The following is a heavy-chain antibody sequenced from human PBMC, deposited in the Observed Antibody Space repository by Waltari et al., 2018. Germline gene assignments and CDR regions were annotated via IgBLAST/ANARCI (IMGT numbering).Heavy chain of an antibody. Sequence: EVQLLESGGGLVQPGGSLRLSCAASGFTFRFYAMSWVRPAPGKGLEWVSAISGSGVTTDHADSVKGRFTISRDNSESTLFLQMNSLGADDTAVYYCARETEGFYYGLGEPHGSPYYYYGMDAWGQGTTVTVSS. D-gene: IGHD3-10*01. CDR3: ARETEGFYYGLGEPHGSPYYYYGMDA. CDR2: ISGSGVTT. V-gene: IGHV3-23*01. CDR1: GFTFRFYA. J-gene: IGHJ6*02.